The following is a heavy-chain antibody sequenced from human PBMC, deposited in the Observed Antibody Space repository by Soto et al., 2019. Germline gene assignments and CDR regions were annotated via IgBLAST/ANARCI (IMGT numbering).Heavy chain of an antibody. D-gene: IGHD6-19*01. J-gene: IGHJ4*02. CDR1: GDSVSSNTAS. CDR2: TYYRSNWRH. Sequence: SQTLSLTCAISGDSVSSNTASWNLIRSSPSRGLEWLGRTYYRSNWRHDYAVSVKGRITVNPDTSKNHFSLQLNSVTPDDTAVYYCARGVAGTGFDLWGQGTLVTVYS. CDR3: ARGVAGTGFDL. V-gene: IGHV6-1*01.